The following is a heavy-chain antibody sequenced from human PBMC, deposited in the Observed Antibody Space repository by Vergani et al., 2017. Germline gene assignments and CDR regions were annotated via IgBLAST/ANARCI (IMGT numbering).Heavy chain of an antibody. J-gene: IGHJ4*02. CDR2: INPSGGST. D-gene: IGHD1-26*01. Sequence: QVQLVQSGAEVKKPGASVKVSCKASGYPFTSYYMHWVRQATGQGLEWMGIINPSGGSTSYAQKCQGRVTMTRDTATSTVYMELSSLRAEDTAVYYCARVLTVGASDYWGQGTLVTVSS. CDR3: ARVLTVGASDY. V-gene: IGHV1-46*01. CDR1: GYPFTSYY.